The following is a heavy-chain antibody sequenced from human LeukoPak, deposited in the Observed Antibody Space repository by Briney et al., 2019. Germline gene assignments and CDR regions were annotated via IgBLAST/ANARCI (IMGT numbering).Heavy chain of an antibody. J-gene: IGHJ4*02. D-gene: IGHD5-18*01. CDR2: IYYTGSA. Sequence: SETLSLTCTVSGGSISSSSYYWGWIRQPPGKGLEWIGSIYYTGSAYYNPSLKSRVTMSVDTSKNQFSLRLSSVTAADTAVYSCTRHPERYSYFDYWGQGTLVTVSS. V-gene: IGHV4-39*01. CDR3: TRHPERYSYFDY. CDR1: GGSISSSSYY.